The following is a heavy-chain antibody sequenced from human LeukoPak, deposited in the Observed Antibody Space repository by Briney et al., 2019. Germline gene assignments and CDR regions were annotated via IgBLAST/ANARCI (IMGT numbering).Heavy chain of an antibody. CDR2: ISYDGSNK. CDR1: GFTFSSYA. V-gene: IGHV3-30-3*01. J-gene: IGHJ4*02. Sequence: PGRSLRLSCAASGFTFSSYAMHWVRQAPGKGLEWVAVISYDGSNKYYADSVKGRFTISRDNAKNSLYLQMSSLRAEDTAVYYCARDREGYYGSGSYSDYWGQGTLVTVSS. CDR3: ARDREGYYGSGSYSDY. D-gene: IGHD3-10*01.